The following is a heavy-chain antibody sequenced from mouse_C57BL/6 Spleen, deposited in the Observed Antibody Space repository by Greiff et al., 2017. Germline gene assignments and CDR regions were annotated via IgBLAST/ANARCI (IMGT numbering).Heavy chain of an antibody. CDR1: GFTFSDYG. J-gene: IGHJ4*01. V-gene: IGHV5-17*01. CDR3: ARLRYNYYAMDY. Sequence: EVHLVESGGGLVKPGGSLKLSCAASGFTFSDYGMHWVRQAPEKGLEWVAYISSGSSTIYYADTVKGRFTISRDNAKNTLFLQMTSLRSEEPAMYYCARLRYNYYAMDYWGQGTSVTVSS. D-gene: IGHD1-1*01. CDR2: ISSGSSTI.